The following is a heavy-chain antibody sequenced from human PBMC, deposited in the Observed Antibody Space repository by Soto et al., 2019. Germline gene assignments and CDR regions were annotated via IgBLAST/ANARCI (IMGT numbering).Heavy chain of an antibody. J-gene: IGHJ5*02. CDR1: GYTLTSYG. CDR3: ASVGDSSGYYLNWFDP. V-gene: IGHV1-69*13. CDR2: IIPIFGTA. D-gene: IGHD3-22*01. Sequence: ASVKVSCKASGYTLTSYGISWVRQAPGQGLEWMGWIIPIFGTANYAQKFQGRVTITADESTSTAYMELSSLRSEDTAVYYCASVGDSSGYYLNWFDPWGQGTLVTVSS.